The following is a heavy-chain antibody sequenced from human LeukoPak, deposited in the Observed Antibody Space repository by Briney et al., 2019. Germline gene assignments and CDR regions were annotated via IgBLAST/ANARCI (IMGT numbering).Heavy chain of an antibody. D-gene: IGHD6-19*01. Sequence: PGRSLRLSCAASGFTFSSYGMHWVRQAPGKGLEWVAVISYDGSNKYYADSVKGRFTISRDNSKNTLYLQMNSLRAEDTAVYYCAKAWGLWLADYYYGMDVWGQGTTVTVSS. J-gene: IGHJ6*02. CDR3: AKAWGLWLADYYYGMDV. CDR2: ISYDGSNK. CDR1: GFTFSSYG. V-gene: IGHV3-30*18.